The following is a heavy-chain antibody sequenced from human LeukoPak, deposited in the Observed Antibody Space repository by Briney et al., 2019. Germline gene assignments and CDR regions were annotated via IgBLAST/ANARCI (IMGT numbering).Heavy chain of an antibody. CDR2: ISWNSGSI. D-gene: IGHD3-22*01. Sequence: GRSLRLSCAASGFTFDDYAMHWVRQAPGKGLEWVSGISWNSGSIGYADSVKGRFTISRDNAKNSLYLQMNSLRAEDTALYYCAKVDSSGYYGYYFDYWGQGTLVTVSS. J-gene: IGHJ4*02. V-gene: IGHV3-9*01. CDR3: AKVDSSGYYGYYFDY. CDR1: GFTFDDYA.